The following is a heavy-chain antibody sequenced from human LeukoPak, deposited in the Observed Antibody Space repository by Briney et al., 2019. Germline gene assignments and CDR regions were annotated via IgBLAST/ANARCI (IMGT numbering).Heavy chain of an antibody. CDR2: ISGSGGST. J-gene: IGHJ4*02. V-gene: IGHV3-23*01. D-gene: IGHD3-22*01. CDR1: GFTFSSYA. Sequence: PGGSLRLSCAASGFTFSSYAMSWVRQAPGQGLEWVSAISGSGGSTYYADSVKGRFTISRDNSKNTLYLQMNSLRAEDTAVYYCAKSITMIVVVINPFDYWGQGTLVTVSS. CDR3: AKSITMIVVVINPFDY.